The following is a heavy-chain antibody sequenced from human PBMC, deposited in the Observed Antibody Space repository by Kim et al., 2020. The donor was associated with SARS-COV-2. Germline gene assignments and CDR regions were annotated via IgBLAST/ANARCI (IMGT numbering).Heavy chain of an antibody. D-gene: IGHD3-10*01. V-gene: IGHV4-34*01. CDR3: ARKRITMVRGVIKAPFDY. Sequence: SETLSLTCAVYGGSFSGYYWSWIRQPPGKGLEWIGEINHSGSTNYNPSLKSRVTISVDTSKNQFSLKLSSVTAADTAVYYCARKRITMVRGVIKAPFDYWGQGTLVTVSS. CDR1: GGSFSGYY. CDR2: INHSGST. J-gene: IGHJ4*02.